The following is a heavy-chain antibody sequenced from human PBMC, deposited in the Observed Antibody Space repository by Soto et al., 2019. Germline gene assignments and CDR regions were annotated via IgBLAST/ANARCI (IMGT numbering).Heavy chain of an antibody. CDR2: IYYIGST. V-gene: IGHV4-31*03. CDR3: ARDHTTKYCTNGVCSGFWFDP. Sequence: QVQLQESGPGLVKPSQTLSLTCTVSGGSISSGGYYWSWIRQHPGKGLEWIGYIYYIGSTYYNPSLTSRVTISVDTSKNQFALKLSSVTAADTAVYYCARDHTTKYCTNGVCSGFWFDPWGQGTLVTVSS. J-gene: IGHJ5*02. CDR1: GGSISSGGYY. D-gene: IGHD2-8*01.